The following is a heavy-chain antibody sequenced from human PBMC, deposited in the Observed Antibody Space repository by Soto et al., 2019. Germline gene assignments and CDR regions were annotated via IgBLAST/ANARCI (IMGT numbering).Heavy chain of an antibody. V-gene: IGHV1-18*04. CDR1: GYTFSGYS. Sequence: ASVKVSCKASGYTFSGYSITWVRQAPGQGLEWMGRISGYNGNTNYARTLRGRLTLTTDTSTSTAYMELRSLTSDDTAVYYCARDVSCGGAPACPDMDVWGQGTTVTVSS. J-gene: IGHJ6*02. CDR3: ARDVSCGGAPACPDMDV. CDR2: ISGYNGNT. D-gene: IGHD2-21*01.